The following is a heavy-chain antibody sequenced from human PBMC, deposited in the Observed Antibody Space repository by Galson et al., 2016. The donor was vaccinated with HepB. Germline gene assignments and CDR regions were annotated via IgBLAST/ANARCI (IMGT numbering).Heavy chain of an antibody. CDR3: VTVLPRGSCAY. CDR2: IYHTGST. CDR1: GGSISSNNW. Sequence: SETLSLTCAVSGGSISSNNWWSWVRQPPGKGLEWIGEIYHTGSTSYNPSLKSRVTISVDKSKNQFSLKLSSVTVADTAVYYCVTVLPRGSCAYWGQGTLVTVSS. D-gene: IGHD2-15*01. J-gene: IGHJ4*02. V-gene: IGHV4-4*02.